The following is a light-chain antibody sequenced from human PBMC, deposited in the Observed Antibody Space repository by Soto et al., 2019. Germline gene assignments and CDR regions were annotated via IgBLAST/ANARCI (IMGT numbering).Light chain of an antibody. CDR1: QSISSY. CDR3: QQRYSTTLS. Sequence: DIQMTQSPSSLSASVGDRVTITCRASQSISSYLHWYQQKPGKAPKLLIYAASSLQSGVPSGFRGSGSGTDFTPTIHNLQPDDFATYYGQQRYSTTLSCGQGTRLEIK. V-gene: IGKV1-39*01. J-gene: IGKJ5*01. CDR2: AAS.